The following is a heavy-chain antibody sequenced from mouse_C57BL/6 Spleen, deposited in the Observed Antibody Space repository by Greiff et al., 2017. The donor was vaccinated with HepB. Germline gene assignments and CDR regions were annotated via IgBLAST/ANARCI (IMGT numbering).Heavy chain of an antibody. J-gene: IGHJ2*01. CDR1: GYAFSSYW. D-gene: IGHD1-1*01. CDR2: IYPGDGDT. Sequence: VQLQQSGADLVKPGASVKISCKASGYAFSSYWMNWVKQRPGKGLEWIGQIYPGDGDTNYNGKFKGKATLTADKSSSTAYMQLSSLTSEDSAVYFCARGGDTTVLDYWGQGTTLTVSS. V-gene: IGHV1-80*01. CDR3: ARGGDTTVLDY.